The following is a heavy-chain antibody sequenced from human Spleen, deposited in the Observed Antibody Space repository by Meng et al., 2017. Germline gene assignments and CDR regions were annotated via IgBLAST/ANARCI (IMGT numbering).Heavy chain of an antibody. D-gene: IGHD4-17*01. CDR3: ARTGTRYWYFDL. V-gene: IGHV3-30-3*01. CDR1: RLTFSNYT. CDR2: ISFDGNTK. J-gene: IGHJ2*01. Sequence: QVQLVESGGGVVQPGRSLRLSCAASRLTFSNYTMHWVRQAPGKGLEWVAVISFDGNTKYYADSVKGRFTISRDTSKNTLYLQMDSLRPEDTALYYCARTGTRYWYFDLWGRGTLVTVSS.